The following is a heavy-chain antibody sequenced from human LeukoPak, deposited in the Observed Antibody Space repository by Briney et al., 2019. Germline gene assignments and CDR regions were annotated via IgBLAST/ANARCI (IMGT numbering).Heavy chain of an antibody. Sequence: GGSLRLSCAASGFTFSPVWMHWVRQAPGKGLMWVSHIINDGSYTTYADSVKGLFTISRDNATHTVYLQMHSLRAEDTAVYYSPTDDTYAPSSWGHGTLVTVS. V-gene: IGHV3-74*01. CDR1: GFTFSPVW. CDR3: PTDDTYAPSS. D-gene: IGHD2-2*01. CDR2: IINDGSYT. J-gene: IGHJ5*01.